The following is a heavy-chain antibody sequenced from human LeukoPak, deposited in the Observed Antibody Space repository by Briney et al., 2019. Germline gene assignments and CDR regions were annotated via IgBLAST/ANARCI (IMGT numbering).Heavy chain of an antibody. J-gene: IGHJ4*02. CDR1: GGSISSSSYY. CDR3: ARDSNIVATGHLDY. CDR2: IYYSGST. D-gene: IGHD5-12*01. V-gene: IGHV4-39*07. Sequence: PSETLSLTCTVSGGSISSSSYYWGWIRQPPGKGLEWIGSIYYSGSTYYNPSLKSRVTISVDTSKNQFSLKLSSVTAADTAVYYCARDSNIVATGHLDYWGQGTLVTVSS.